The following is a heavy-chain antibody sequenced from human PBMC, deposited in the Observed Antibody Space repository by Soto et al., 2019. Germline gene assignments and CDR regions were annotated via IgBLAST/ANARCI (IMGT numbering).Heavy chain of an antibody. J-gene: IGHJ6*02. D-gene: IGHD3-10*02. CDR3: ASVRGGYYYAMDV. CDR2: IYHSGST. CDR1: GGSISSSNW. V-gene: IGHV4-4*02. Sequence: QVQLQESGPGLVKPSGTLSLTCAVSGGSISSSNWWSWVRQPPGKGLEWIGEIYHSGSTNYNPSLESRVTISVDKSKNQFSLTLSSVTAADTAVYYWASVRGGYYYAMDVWGQGTTFTVSS.